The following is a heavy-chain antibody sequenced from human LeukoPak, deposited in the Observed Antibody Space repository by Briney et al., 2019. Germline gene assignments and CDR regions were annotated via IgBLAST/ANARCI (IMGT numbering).Heavy chain of an antibody. Sequence: SVKVSCKASGYTFTGYYMHWVRQAPGQGLEWMGWVNPNSGGTNYAQKFQGRVTMTRDTSISTAYMELSRLRSDDTAVYYCARAYYYDSSGYYSLDYWGQGTLVTVSS. J-gene: IGHJ4*02. CDR2: VNPNSGGT. CDR3: ARAYYYDSSGYYSLDY. V-gene: IGHV1-2*02. D-gene: IGHD3-22*01. CDR1: GYTFTGYY.